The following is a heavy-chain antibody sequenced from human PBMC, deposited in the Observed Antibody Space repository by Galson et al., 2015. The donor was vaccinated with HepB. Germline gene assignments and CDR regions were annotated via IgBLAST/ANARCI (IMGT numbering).Heavy chain of an antibody. Sequence: SLRLSCAASGFTFDDYAMHWVRQAPGKGLEWVSGISWNSGSIGYADSVKGRFTISRDNAKNSLYLQMNSLRAEDTALYYCAKVTTVTTHGNFDLWGRGTLVTVSS. D-gene: IGHD4-17*01. CDR2: ISWNSGSI. CDR1: GFTFDDYA. J-gene: IGHJ2*01. CDR3: AKVTTVTTHGNFDL. V-gene: IGHV3-9*01.